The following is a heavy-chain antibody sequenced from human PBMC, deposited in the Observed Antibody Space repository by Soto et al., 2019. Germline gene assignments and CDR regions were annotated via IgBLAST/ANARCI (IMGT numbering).Heavy chain of an antibody. CDR2: INHSGST. CDR1: GGSFSGYY. J-gene: IGHJ6*03. V-gene: IGHV4-34*01. CDR3: ARGSGYDFGFDYYSYYMDV. Sequence: QVQLQQWGAGLLKPSETLSLTCAVYGGSFSGYYWSWIRQPPGKGLEWIGEINHSGSTNYNPSLKSRVTISLDTSKNQFSLKLSSVTAADTAVYYCARGSGYDFGFDYYSYYMDVWGKGTTVTVSS. D-gene: IGHD5-12*01.